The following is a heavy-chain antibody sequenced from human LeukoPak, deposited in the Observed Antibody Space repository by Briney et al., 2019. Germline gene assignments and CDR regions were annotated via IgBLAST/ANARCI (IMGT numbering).Heavy chain of an antibody. V-gene: IGHV4-34*01. CDR3: ARFLTGTYWFDP. CDR2: INHSGST. Sequence: SETLSLTCTVSGGSISDYFWSWIRQPPGKGLEWIGEINHSGSTNYNPSLKSRVTISVDTSKNQFSLKLSSVTAADTAVYYCARFLTGTYWFDPWGQGTLVTVSS. J-gene: IGHJ5*02. D-gene: IGHD1-7*01. CDR1: GGSISDYF.